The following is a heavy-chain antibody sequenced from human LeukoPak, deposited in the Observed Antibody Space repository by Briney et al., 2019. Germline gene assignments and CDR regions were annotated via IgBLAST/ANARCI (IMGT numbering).Heavy chain of an antibody. J-gene: IGHJ4*02. CDR1: GFTFSXXX. V-gene: IGHV3-30-3*01. CDR2: XXXDGSNK. Sequence: GGSLRLSCXASGFTFSXXXXXXXXQAPXXXXXXXXXXXXDGSNKYYADSVKGRXTISRDNSKNTLYLQMNSLRAEDTAVYYCARDDLDGDYYDSSGYGYWGQGTLVTVSS. CDR3: ARDDLDGDYYDSSGYGY. D-gene: IGHD3-22*01.